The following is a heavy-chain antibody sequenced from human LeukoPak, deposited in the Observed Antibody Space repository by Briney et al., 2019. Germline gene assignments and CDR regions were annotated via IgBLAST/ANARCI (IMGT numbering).Heavy chain of an antibody. J-gene: IGHJ4*02. CDR2: IRFDGSDE. D-gene: IGHD3-3*01. CDR3: AKDAFPIFGVVIPPLPFDC. Sequence: PGGSLRLSCAASGFTFSSYGMHWVRQAPGKGLEWVAFIRFDGSDEYYADSVKGRFTISRDNSKNTLYLQMNSLRAEDTAVYYCAKDAFPIFGVVIPPLPFDCWGQGTLVTVSS. CDR1: GFTFSSYG. V-gene: IGHV3-30*02.